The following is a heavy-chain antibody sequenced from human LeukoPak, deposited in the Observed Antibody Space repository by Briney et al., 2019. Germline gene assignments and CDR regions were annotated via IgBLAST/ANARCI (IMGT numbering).Heavy chain of an antibody. Sequence: SETLSLTCTVSGGSLWSFYWSWVRQPAGKGREWIGRLYNNGSTNDSPSLKSRVIMSFDPSKHHFSLKLNSVTAADTAFYYCVRDRGLGRGFDPWGQGTMVTVSS. V-gene: IGHV4-4*07. CDR1: GGSLWSFY. CDR3: VRDRGLGRGFDP. D-gene: IGHD3-16*01. CDR2: LYNNGST. J-gene: IGHJ5*02.